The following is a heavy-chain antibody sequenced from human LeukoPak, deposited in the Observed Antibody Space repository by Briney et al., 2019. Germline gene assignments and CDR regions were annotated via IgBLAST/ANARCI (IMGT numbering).Heavy chain of an antibody. Sequence: GGSLRLSCAASGFTFSSYWMHWVRQAPGKGLVWVSRISSDGSSTSYADSVKGRSTISRDNAKNTLHLQMNTLREEDTAVYYCARGGPYSASDYWGQGTLATVSS. D-gene: IGHD1-26*01. CDR3: ARGGPYSASDY. CDR2: ISSDGSST. CDR1: GFTFSSYW. V-gene: IGHV3-74*01. J-gene: IGHJ4*02.